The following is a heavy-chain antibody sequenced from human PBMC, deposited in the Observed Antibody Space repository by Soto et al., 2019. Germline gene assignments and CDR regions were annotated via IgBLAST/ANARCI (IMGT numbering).Heavy chain of an antibody. CDR3: ATRFGSGSRAFDY. Sequence: QVQLVQSGAEVKKPGSSVKVSCKASGDTFNFYTINWVRQAPGLGLEWMGRFNPILSFSNSALKFQGRVTLTANKSTSTAYMVLSSLRSEDPAIDYCATRFGSGSRAFDYWGQGALGTVSS. CDR2: FNPILSFS. V-gene: IGHV1-69*02. CDR1: GDTFNFYT. D-gene: IGHD3-10*01. J-gene: IGHJ4*02.